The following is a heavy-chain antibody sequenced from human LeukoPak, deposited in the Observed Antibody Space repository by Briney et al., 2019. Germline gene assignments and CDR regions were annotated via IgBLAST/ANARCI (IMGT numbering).Heavy chain of an antibody. Sequence: PGGSLRLSCAASGFTFSDYYMNWVPQAPGKGLECVSFISSTRTMFYTDSVKGRFTISRDNAKSSLYLQMNSLRVEDTAVYYCARDRPESGYDNDYWGQGTLVTASS. V-gene: IGHV3-69-1*01. J-gene: IGHJ4*02. CDR3: ARDRPESGYDNDY. D-gene: IGHD5-12*01. CDR2: ISSTRTM. CDR1: GFTFSDYY.